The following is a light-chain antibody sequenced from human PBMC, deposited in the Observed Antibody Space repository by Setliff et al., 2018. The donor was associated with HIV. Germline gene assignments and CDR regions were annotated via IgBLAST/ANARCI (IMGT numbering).Light chain of an antibody. Sequence: QSALTQPPSVSGAPGQRVTISCTGNSSNIGAGFDVHWYQQLPGTAPKVVIHDNNSRPSGIPDRFSGTKSGSSASLAITGLQAEDEADYYCQSYDSSLGVVFGGGTKVTVL. CDR2: DNN. CDR3: QSYDSSLGVV. V-gene: IGLV1-40*01. CDR1: SSNIGAGFD. J-gene: IGLJ2*01.